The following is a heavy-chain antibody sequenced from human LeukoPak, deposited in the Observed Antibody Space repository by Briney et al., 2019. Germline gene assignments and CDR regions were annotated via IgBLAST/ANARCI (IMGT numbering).Heavy chain of an antibody. CDR3: ARRPYYYDSSGYYYFDY. J-gene: IGHJ4*02. D-gene: IGHD3-22*01. Sequence: LGGSLRLSCAASGFTFDDYGMSWVRQAPGKGLEWVSGINWNGGSTGYADSVKGRFTISRDNAKNSLYLQMNSLRAEDTALYYCARRPYYYDSSGYYYFDYWGQGTLVTVSS. CDR1: GFTFDDYG. V-gene: IGHV3-20*04. CDR2: INWNGGST.